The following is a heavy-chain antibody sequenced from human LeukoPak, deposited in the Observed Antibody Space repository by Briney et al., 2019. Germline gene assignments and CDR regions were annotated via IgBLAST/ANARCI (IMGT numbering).Heavy chain of an antibody. D-gene: IGHD3-16*01. Sequence: GGSLRLSCAASGFTFSSYGMRWVRQAPGKGLEWVAFIRYDGSNKYYTDSVKGRFTISRDNSKNTLYLQMNSLRAEDTAVYYCARERGMTGYYFDYWGQGTLVTVSS. J-gene: IGHJ4*02. V-gene: IGHV3-30*02. CDR3: ARERGMTGYYFDY. CDR1: GFTFSSYG. CDR2: IRYDGSNK.